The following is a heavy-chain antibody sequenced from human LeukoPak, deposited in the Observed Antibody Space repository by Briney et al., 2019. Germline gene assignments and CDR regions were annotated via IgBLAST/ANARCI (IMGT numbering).Heavy chain of an antibody. CDR2: ISGSGGST. CDR3: AKSRIQLWSIYDS. CDR1: GFTFSSYW. Sequence: GGSLRLSRAASGFTFSSYWMHWVRQAPGKGLEWVSAISGSGGSTHYADSVKGRFTISRDNSKNTLYLEMNSLRAEDTAVYYCAKSRIQLWSIYDSWGQGTLVTVSS. D-gene: IGHD5-18*01. V-gene: IGHV3-23*01. J-gene: IGHJ4*02.